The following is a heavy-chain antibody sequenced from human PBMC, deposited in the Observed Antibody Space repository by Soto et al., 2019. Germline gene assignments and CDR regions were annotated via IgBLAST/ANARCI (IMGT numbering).Heavy chain of an antibody. CDR2: ISYDGSNK. J-gene: IGHJ4*02. CDR3: AREILDYYDSSGYEDLIDY. D-gene: IGHD3-22*01. Sequence: QVQLVESGGGVVQPGRSLRLSCAASGFTFSSYAMHWVRQAPGKGLEWVAVISYDGSNKYYADSVKGRFTISRDNSKNPLYLLMNSLRAEDTAMSYCAREILDYYDSSGYEDLIDYWGQGTLVTVSS. V-gene: IGHV3-30-3*01. CDR1: GFTFSSYA.